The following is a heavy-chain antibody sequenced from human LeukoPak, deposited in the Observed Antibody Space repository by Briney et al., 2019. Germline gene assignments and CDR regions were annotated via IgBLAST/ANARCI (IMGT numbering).Heavy chain of an antibody. CDR2: IYTSGST. CDR1: GGSISSYY. D-gene: IGHD2-2*02. V-gene: IGHV4-4*07. J-gene: IGHJ6*03. Sequence: SETLSLTCTVSGGSISSYYWSWIRQPAGKGLEWIGRIYTSGSTNYNPSLKSRVTMSVDTSKNQFSLKLSSVTAADTAVYYCARTYCSSTSCYTLGNYMDVWGKGTTVTISS. CDR3: ARTYCSSTSCYTLGNYMDV.